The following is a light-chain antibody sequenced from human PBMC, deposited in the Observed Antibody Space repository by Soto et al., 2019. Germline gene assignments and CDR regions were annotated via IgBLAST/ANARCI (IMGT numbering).Light chain of an antibody. Sequence: QSALTQPASVAGSPGQSITISCTGTSSDVGLYNLVSWYQQHPGKAPKFMIYEVNKRSSGISFRFSGSKSGNTASLTISGLQAEDEADSYCCSYAASGSLLFGGGTKLTVL. V-gene: IGLV2-23*02. CDR1: SSDVGLYNL. CDR2: EVN. CDR3: CSYAASGSLL. J-gene: IGLJ2*01.